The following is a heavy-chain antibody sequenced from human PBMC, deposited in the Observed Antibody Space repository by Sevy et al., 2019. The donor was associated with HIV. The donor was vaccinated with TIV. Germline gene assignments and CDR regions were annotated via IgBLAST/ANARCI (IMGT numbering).Heavy chain of an antibody. CDR3: ARLHRAIVGVVTHFDY. Sequence: SETLSLTCTVSGGSISSSSYYWGWIRQPPGKGLEWIGSIYYSGSTYYNPSLKSRVTISVDTSKNQFFLMLSSVTAADTAVYYCARLHRAIVGVVTHFDYWGQGTLVTVSS. D-gene: IGHD3-3*01. CDR2: IYYSGST. V-gene: IGHV4-39*01. J-gene: IGHJ4*02. CDR1: GGSISSSSYY.